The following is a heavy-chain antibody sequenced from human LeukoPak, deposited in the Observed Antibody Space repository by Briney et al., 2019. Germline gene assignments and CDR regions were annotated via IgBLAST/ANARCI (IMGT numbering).Heavy chain of an antibody. CDR1: GYTFTDSY. CDR2: INPNSGDP. V-gene: IGHV1-2*06. J-gene: IGHJ6*03. D-gene: IGHD2-8*01. CDR3: ARSARHCNNGVCFTDYYIDL. Sequence: GASVKVSCKTSGYTFTDSYIHWVRQAPGQGLEWMGRINPNSGDPNYPQKFQGRVTMTRDTSISTAYIEMSSLTSDDTAVYYCARSARHCNNGVCFTDYYIDLWGKGTTVIVSS.